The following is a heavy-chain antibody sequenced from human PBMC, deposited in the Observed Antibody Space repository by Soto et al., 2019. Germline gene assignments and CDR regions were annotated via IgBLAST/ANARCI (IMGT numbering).Heavy chain of an antibody. CDR2: INPNSGVT. Sequence: ASVKVSCKASGYTFTGYYMHWVRQAPGQGLEWMGWINPNSGVTNYAQKFQGRVTMTRDTSISTAYMELSRLRSDDTAVYYCARVGGVPYYYYAMDVWGQGTTVTVSS. V-gene: IGHV1-2*02. CDR3: ARVGGVPYYYYAMDV. J-gene: IGHJ6*02. D-gene: IGHD3-10*01. CDR1: GYTFTGYY.